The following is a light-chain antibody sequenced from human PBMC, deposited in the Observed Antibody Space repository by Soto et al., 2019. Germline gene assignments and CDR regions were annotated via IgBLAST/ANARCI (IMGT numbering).Light chain of an antibody. V-gene: IGLV1-44*01. J-gene: IGLJ2*01. CDR3: AACDDSVRAVV. CDR1: RSNIGTYT. CDR2: RNH. Sequence: QSVLTQSPSASGTPGQRVTISCSGSRSNIGTYTVNWYQQLPGTAPTLLCYRNHQRPSGVFDRFSGSKSGTSASLASSGPQSEDEADYYCAACDDSVRAVVFGGGTKLTVL.